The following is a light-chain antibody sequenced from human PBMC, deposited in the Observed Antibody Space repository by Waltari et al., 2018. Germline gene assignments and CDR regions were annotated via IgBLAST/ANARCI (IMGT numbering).Light chain of an antibody. Sequence: EVVLTQSPGTLSLSPGERATLPCRASQSVGKYLAWYQQKPGQAPRLLIYHASTRAPGIPDSFSGSGAGTDFSLTISRLEPEDFAVYYCQKYDYLPATFGQGTKVEIK. V-gene: IGKV3-20*01. CDR2: HAS. CDR3: QKYDYLPAT. CDR1: QSVGKY. J-gene: IGKJ1*01.